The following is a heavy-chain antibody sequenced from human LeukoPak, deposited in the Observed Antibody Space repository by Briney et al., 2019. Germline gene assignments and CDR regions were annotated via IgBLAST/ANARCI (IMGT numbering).Heavy chain of an antibody. CDR1: GFTFRSYA. J-gene: IGHJ4*02. CDR2: ISYDGSNK. D-gene: IGHD3-22*01. CDR3: ATSADSSGND. Sequence: GGSLRLSCAASGFTFRSYAMYWVRQATGKGLEWVAVISYDGSNKYYADSVKGRFTISRDNAKSSVYLQMNTLRAEDTAVYYCATSADSSGNDWGQGTQVTVSS. V-gene: IGHV3-30-3*01.